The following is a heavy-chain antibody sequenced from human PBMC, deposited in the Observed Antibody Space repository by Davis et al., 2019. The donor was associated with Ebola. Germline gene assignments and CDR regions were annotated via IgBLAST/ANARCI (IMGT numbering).Heavy chain of an antibody. D-gene: IGHD1-26*01. J-gene: IGHJ3*02. CDR1: GFTFSSYG. V-gene: IGHV3-33*08. Sequence: GESLKISCAASGFTFSSYGMHWVRQAPGKGLEWVAVIRYDGSNKYYADSVKGRFTISRDNSKNTLYLQMNSLRAEDTAVYYCARDLHSGTTGAFDIWGQGTMVTVSS. CDR2: IRYDGSNK. CDR3: ARDLHSGTTGAFDI.